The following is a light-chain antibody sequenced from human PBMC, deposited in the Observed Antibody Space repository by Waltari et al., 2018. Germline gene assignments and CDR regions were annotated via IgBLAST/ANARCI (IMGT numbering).Light chain of an antibody. Sequence: DIQMTQSPSSLSASVGDRVTITCRASQGIRSYLAWYQQQPGEAPKLLISAASTLQSGVPSRFSGSGSGTEFTLTISSLQPEDFATYYCQQLNSFPYTFGQGTKLDIK. CDR2: AAS. V-gene: IGKV1-9*01. CDR1: QGIRSY. J-gene: IGKJ2*01. CDR3: QQLNSFPYT.